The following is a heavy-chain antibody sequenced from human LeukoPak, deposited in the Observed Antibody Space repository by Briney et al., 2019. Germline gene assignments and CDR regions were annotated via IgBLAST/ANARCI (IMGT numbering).Heavy chain of an antibody. CDR1: GGSISSYY. CDR3: ARQGQGFGRFWSGYDY. V-gene: IGHV4-59*08. J-gene: IGHJ4*02. D-gene: IGHD3-3*01. Sequence: SETLSLTCTVSGGSISSYYWSWIRQPPGKGLEWIGYIYNRESTKYNPSLKSRVTMSLDTSKNQFSLKVTSVTAADTAFYYCARQGQGFGRFWSGYDYWGPGTLVTVSS. CDR2: IYNREST.